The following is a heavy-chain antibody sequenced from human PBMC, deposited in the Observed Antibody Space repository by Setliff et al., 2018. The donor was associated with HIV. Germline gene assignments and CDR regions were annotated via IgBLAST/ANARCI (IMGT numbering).Heavy chain of an antibody. CDR3: AKSPVGANGWFDS. D-gene: IGHD1-26*01. CDR2: LYSRGST. V-gene: IGHV4-4*07. CDR1: GGSIDHYY. Sequence: SETLSLTCTVSGGSIDHYYWSWIRQPAGKGLEWIGRLYSRGSTTYNPSPRSRATMSADTSKNLFSLKLRSVTAADTAVYYCAKSPVGANGWFDSWGQGVLVTVSS. J-gene: IGHJ5*01.